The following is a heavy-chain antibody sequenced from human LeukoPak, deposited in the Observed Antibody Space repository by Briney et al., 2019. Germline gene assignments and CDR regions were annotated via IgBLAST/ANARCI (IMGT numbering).Heavy chain of an antibody. CDR3: AKPRTTGLGWAQFDY. CDR2: FDGNGPNT. CDR1: GFTFSSFA. J-gene: IGHJ4*02. V-gene: IGHV3-23*01. D-gene: IGHD2-8*02. Sequence: GGSLRLSCAASGFTFSSFAMTWVRQAPGKGLEWVSGFDGNGPNTYYADSVKGRWTISRDNSRNTLYLEMSSLRPEDTAIYYCAKPRTTGLGWAQFDYWGQGSLVTVSS.